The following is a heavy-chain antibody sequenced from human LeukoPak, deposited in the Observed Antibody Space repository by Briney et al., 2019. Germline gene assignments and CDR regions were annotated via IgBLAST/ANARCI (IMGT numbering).Heavy chain of an antibody. CDR3: ARVRTTDNWFDP. V-gene: IGHV4-59*12. D-gene: IGHD1-14*01. CDR1: GGSISSYY. Sequence: PSETLSLTCTVSGGSISSYYWSWIRQPPGKGLEWIGYIYYSGSTNYNPSLKSRVTISVDTSKNQFSLKLSSVTAADTAVYYCARVRTTDNWFDPWGQGTLVTVSS. CDR2: IYYSGST. J-gene: IGHJ5*02.